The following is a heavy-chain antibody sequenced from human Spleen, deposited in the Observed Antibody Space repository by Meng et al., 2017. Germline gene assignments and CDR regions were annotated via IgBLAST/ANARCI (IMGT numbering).Heavy chain of an antibody. Sequence: GESLKISCGASGFNFGDYIMHWVRQSPGKGLEWISRIVSDGGITTYADSVKGRFTVSRDNSRSTVFLQMNSLRVEDTAVYYCAKEIRPNDYWGQGTLVTVSS. J-gene: IGHJ4*02. CDR3: AKEIRPNDY. CDR1: GFNFGDYI. V-gene: IGHV3-74*01. D-gene: IGHD5-24*01. CDR2: IVSDGGIT.